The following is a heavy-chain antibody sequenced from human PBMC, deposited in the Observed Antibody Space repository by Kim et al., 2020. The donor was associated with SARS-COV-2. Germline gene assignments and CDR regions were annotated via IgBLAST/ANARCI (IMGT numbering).Heavy chain of an antibody. D-gene: IGHD3-22*01. CDR2: MNPNSGNT. J-gene: IGHJ5*02. Sequence: ASVKVSCKASGYTFTSYDINWVRQATGQGLEWMGWMNPNSGNTGDAQKFQGWVTMTRDTSITTAYMELSSLRPEDTAVYYRARGYRGIYYESLSPWGQGTLVTVSS. CDR1: GYTFTSYD. CDR3: ARGYRGIYYESLSP. V-gene: IGHV1-8*01.